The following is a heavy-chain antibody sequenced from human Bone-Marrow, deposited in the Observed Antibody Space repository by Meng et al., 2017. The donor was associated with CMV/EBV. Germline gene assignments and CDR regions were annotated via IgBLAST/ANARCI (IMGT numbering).Heavy chain of an antibody. V-gene: IGHV1-8*02. J-gene: IGHJ5*02. Sequence: ASVKVSCKASGGTFSSYDINWVRQATGQGLEWMGWMNPNSGNTGYAQKFQGRVTMTRNTSISTAYMELSSLRSEDTAVYYCARGDSHDYSNYANWFDPWGQGTLATVSS. CDR1: GGTFSSYD. CDR2: MNPNSGNT. CDR3: ARGDSHDYSNYANWFDP. D-gene: IGHD4-11*01.